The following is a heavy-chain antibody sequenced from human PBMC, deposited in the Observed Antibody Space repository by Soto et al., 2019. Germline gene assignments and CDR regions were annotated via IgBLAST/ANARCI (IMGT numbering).Heavy chain of an antibody. CDR1: GFFFSSYT. Sequence: EVQLLESGGGLVQPGGSLRLSCVGSGFFFSSYTMTWVRQAQGKGLEWVSSFSATSENTYYADSVRGRFTISRDNSKNTLFLQMNRLTAEDTAMYYCAKARDQQWVRLPFDYWGQGILVIVSS. CDR3: AKARDQQWVRLPFDY. CDR2: FSATSENT. V-gene: IGHV3-23*01. J-gene: IGHJ4*02. D-gene: IGHD6-19*01.